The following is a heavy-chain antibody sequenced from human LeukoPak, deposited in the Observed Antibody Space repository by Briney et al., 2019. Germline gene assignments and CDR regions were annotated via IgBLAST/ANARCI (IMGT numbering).Heavy chain of an antibody. J-gene: IGHJ4*02. V-gene: IGHV4-34*01. CDR2: INHSGST. D-gene: IGHD4-23*01. Sequence: SETLSLTYAVYGGSFSGYYWSWIRQPPGKGLEWIGEINHSGSTNYNPSLKSRVTISVDTSKNQFSLKLSSVTAADTAVYYCATYYGGNKDYWGQGTLVTVSS. CDR1: GGSFSGYY. CDR3: ATYYGGNKDY.